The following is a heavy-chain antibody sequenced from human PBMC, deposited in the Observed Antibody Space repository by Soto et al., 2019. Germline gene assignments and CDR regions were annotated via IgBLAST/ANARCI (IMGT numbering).Heavy chain of an antibody. CDR1: GYTFTSYY. J-gene: IGHJ6*02. Sequence: QVQLVQSGAEVKKPGASVKVSCKASGYTFTSYYMHWVRQAPGQGLEWMGRINSSGGRTSYEQKIQGRVTMTRDASTSTVYMELSSLRSEDTAVYYCARDYPIAVAGEYYYGMDVWGQGTTVTVSS. D-gene: IGHD6-19*01. V-gene: IGHV1-46*01. CDR2: INSSGGRT. CDR3: ARDYPIAVAGEYYYGMDV.